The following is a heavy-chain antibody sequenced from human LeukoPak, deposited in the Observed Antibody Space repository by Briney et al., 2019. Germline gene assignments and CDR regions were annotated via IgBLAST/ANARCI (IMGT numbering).Heavy chain of an antibody. V-gene: IGHV3-21*01. J-gene: IGHJ4*02. CDR3: ARDGSGWSRLY. CDR1: GIFFSPHY. Sequence: GGSLRLSCAASGIFFSPHYMSWVRQAPGKGLEWVSTISPSSDDIYYADSVKGRFTISRDNAKDSLYLQMNSLRADDTAVYYCARDGSGWSRLYWGQGTLVTVSS. D-gene: IGHD6-13*01. CDR2: ISPSSDDI.